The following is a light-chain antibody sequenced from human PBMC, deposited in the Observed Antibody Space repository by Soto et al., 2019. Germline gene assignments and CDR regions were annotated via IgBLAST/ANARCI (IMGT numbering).Light chain of an antibody. J-gene: IGKJ1*01. V-gene: IGKV3-11*01. CDR3: HYYDKWPPGT. CDR1: QSVSSY. CDR2: DAS. Sequence: EIVLTQSPATLSLSPGERATLSCRASQSVSSYLAWYQQRPGQAPRLLIYDASARAVDIPGRFSGSKSGTEFTLTISSLQPEDFAVYYCHYYDKWPPGTFGQGTKVEIK.